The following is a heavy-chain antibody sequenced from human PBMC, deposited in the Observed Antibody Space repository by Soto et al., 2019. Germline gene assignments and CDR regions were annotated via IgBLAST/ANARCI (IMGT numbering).Heavy chain of an antibody. CDR2: ISAHSGIT. D-gene: IGHD4-17*01. CDR3: ARGGTCGDPVGY. J-gene: IGHJ4*02. V-gene: IGHV1-18*01. CDR1: GYTFTTYA. Sequence: QVQLVQSGDEVKKPGASVKVSCTASGYTFTTYAINWVRQAPGQGLEWMGWISAHSGITDYAQDFQGRVTMTTDTPTSTAYMELRSLRSGDTAVYYCARGGTCGDPVGYWGQGTLVTVSS.